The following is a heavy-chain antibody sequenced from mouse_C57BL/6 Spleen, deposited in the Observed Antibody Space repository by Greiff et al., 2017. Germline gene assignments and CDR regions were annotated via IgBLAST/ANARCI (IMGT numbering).Heavy chain of an antibody. CDR2: IYPSDSET. CDR1: GYTFTSYW. D-gene: IGHD1-1*01. CDR3: ARKGGNYGSSPFDY. V-gene: IGHV1-61*01. J-gene: IGHJ2*01. Sequence: QVQLQQPGAELVRPGSSVKLSCKASGYTFTSYWMDWVKQRPGQGLEWIGNIYPSDSETPYNQKFKDKATLTVDKSSSTAYMQLSSLTSEESAVYYCARKGGNYGSSPFDYWGQGTTLTVSS.